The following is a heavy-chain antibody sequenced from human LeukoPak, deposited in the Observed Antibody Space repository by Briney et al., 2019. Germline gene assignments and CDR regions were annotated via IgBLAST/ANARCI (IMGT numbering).Heavy chain of an antibody. Sequence: SETLSLTCTVSGGSISSSSYYWGWIRQPPGKGLEWIGSIYYSGSTYYNPSLKSRVTISVDTSKNQFSLKLSSVTAADTAVYYCAGNYGSGSYYNPLDYWGQGTLVTVSS. J-gene: IGHJ4*02. CDR1: GGSISSSSYY. V-gene: IGHV4-39*07. CDR3: AGNYGSGSYYNPLDY. CDR2: IYYSGST. D-gene: IGHD3-10*01.